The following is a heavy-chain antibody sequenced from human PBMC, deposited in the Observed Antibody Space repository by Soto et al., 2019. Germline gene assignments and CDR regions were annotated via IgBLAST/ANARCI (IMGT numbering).Heavy chain of an antibody. CDR1: GGSISSYY. D-gene: IGHD1-7*01. V-gene: IGHV4-59*01. CDR2: IYYSGST. Sequence: SETLSLTCTVSGGSISSYYWSWIRQPPGKGLEWIGYIYYSGSTNYNPSLKSRVTISVDTSKNQFSLKLSSVTAADTAVYYCASLGLHPIHFDYWGQGTLVTVSS. J-gene: IGHJ4*02. CDR3: ASLGLHPIHFDY.